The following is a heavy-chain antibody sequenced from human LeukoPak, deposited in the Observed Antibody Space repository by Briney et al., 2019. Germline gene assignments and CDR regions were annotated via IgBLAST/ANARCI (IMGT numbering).Heavy chain of an antibody. CDR3: AKQMAVDYFDY. V-gene: IGHV3-30*18. Sequence: GGSLRLSCAASGFTFSNYGMHWVRQAPGKGLEWVAVISYDGKNEYYTDSVKGRFTISRDNAKNTLYLQMNSLRVEDTAVYYCAKQMAVDYFDYWGQGTLVTVSS. D-gene: IGHD5-24*01. J-gene: IGHJ4*02. CDR2: ISYDGKNE. CDR1: GFTFSNYG.